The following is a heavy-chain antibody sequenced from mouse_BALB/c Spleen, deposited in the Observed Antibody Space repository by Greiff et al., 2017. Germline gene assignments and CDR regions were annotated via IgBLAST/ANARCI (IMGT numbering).Heavy chain of an antibody. J-gene: IGHJ4*01. CDR2: IDPANGNT. CDR1: GFNIKDTY. D-gene: IGHD2-4*01. V-gene: IGHV14-3*02. CDR3: ASRAYITRVYAMDY. Sequence: EVQLQQSGAELVKPGASVKLSCTASGFNIKDTYMHWVKQRPEQGLEWIGRIDPANGNTKYDPKFQGKATITADTSSNTAYLQLSSLTSEDTAVYYCASRAYITRVYAMDYWGQGTSVTVSS.